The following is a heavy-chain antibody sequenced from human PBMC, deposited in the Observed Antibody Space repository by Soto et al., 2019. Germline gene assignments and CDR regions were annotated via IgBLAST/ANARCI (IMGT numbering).Heavy chain of an antibody. Sequence: ASVKVSCKASGYTFTGYYMHWVRQAPGQGLEWMGWINPNSGGTNYAQKFQGWVTMTRDTSISTAYMELSRLRSDDTAVYYCARAQYGDPPPDFPHWGQGTLVPVYS. D-gene: IGHD4-17*01. J-gene: IGHJ1*01. V-gene: IGHV1-2*04. CDR3: ARAQYGDPPPDFPH. CDR1: GYTFTGYY. CDR2: INPNSGGT.